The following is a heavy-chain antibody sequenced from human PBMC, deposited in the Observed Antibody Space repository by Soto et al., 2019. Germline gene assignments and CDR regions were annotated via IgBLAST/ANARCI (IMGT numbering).Heavy chain of an antibody. CDR2: ISYDGTNE. V-gene: IGHV3-30*18. Sequence: QVQLVESGGGVVQPGRSLRLSCAASGFAFSSYGMHWVRQAPGKGLEWLAVISYDGTNEYYADSVKGRFTISRDNSINTLYLQMNGLRAEDTAVYYCPKGGQRLVRWCFDCWGQGTLVTVSS. CDR1: GFAFSSYG. CDR3: PKGGQRLVRWCFDC. D-gene: IGHD6-13*01. J-gene: IGHJ4*02.